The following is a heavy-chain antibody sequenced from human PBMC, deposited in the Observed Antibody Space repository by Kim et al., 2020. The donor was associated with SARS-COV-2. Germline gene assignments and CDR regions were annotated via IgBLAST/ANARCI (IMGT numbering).Heavy chain of an antibody. CDR2: IYFGGAT. D-gene: IGHD6-13*01. J-gene: IGHJ4*02. CDR1: GCTFSSYN. V-gene: IGHV3-23*01. Sequence: GGSLRLSCAASGCTFSSYNMSWVRQAPGKGLEWVSGIYFGGATYYADPVKGRFTISRDNSKNTVFLQLNSLRAEDTAVYYCAPGPRIVAAEPTDYWGQ. CDR3: APGPRIVAAEPTDY.